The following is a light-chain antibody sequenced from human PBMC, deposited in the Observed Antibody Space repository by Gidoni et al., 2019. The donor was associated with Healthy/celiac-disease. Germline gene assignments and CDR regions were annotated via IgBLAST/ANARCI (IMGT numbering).Light chain of an antibody. J-gene: IGKJ2*01. V-gene: IGKV3-20*01. CDR1: QSVSSSY. CDR2: GAS. Sequence: EIVLTQSPGTLSLSPGERATLSCRASQSVSSSYLAWYQQKPGQAPRLLIYGASSRATGIPDRFSGSGSGTDFTLTISRLEPEDFAVYYCQQYGSSLYTFXXXTKLETK. CDR3: QQYGSSLYT.